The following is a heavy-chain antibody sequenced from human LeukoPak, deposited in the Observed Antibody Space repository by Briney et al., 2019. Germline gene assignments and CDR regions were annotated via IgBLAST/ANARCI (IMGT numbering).Heavy chain of an antibody. CDR2: IYYSGST. Sequence: SETLSLTCTVSGDSISSYYWSWIRQPPGKGLEWIGYIYYSGSTNYNPSLKSRVTISVDTSKNQFSLKLSSVTAADTAVYYCARGGRAKLDYWGQGTLVTVSS. D-gene: IGHD3-16*01. J-gene: IGHJ4*02. CDR1: GDSISSYY. V-gene: IGHV4-59*01. CDR3: ARGGRAKLDY.